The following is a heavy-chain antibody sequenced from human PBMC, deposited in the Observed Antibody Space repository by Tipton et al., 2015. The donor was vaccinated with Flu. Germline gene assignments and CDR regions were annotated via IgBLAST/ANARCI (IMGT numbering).Heavy chain of an antibody. V-gene: IGHV4-34*01. Sequence: TLSLTCAVYGGSLSGYYWSWIRQTPGKGLEWIGEINHSGSTNYNPSLKSRVTISVDTSKNQFSLKLSSVTAADTAVYYCARSRMLRGGIDYWGQGTLVTVSS. D-gene: IGHD3-10*01. J-gene: IGHJ4*02. CDR2: INHSGST. CDR3: ARSRMLRGGIDY. CDR1: GGSLSGYY.